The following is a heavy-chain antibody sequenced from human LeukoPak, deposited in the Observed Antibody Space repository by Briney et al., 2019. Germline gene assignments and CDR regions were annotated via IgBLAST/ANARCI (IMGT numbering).Heavy chain of an antibody. CDR3: AKADAPIAAVGHQAY. D-gene: IGHD6-13*01. CDR2: ISYDGSNK. V-gene: IGHV3-30*18. CDR1: GFTFSSYG. Sequence: PGRSLRLSCAASGFTFSSYGMHWVRQAPGKGLEWVAVISYDGSNKYYADSVKGRFTISRDNSKNTLYLQMNSLRAEDTAVYYCAKADAPIAAVGHQAYWGQGTLVTVSS. J-gene: IGHJ4*02.